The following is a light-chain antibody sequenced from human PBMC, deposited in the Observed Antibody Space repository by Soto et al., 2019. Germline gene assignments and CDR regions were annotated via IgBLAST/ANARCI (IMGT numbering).Light chain of an antibody. CDR2: GAS. Sequence: EIVLTQSPGTLFLSPGERATLSCRASQSVDSSYLAWYQQKPGQAPRLLIYGASSRATGIPDRFSGSGSGTDFTLTISRLEPEDFAVYYCQQFGSPFTFGPGTKVDIK. J-gene: IGKJ3*01. V-gene: IGKV3-20*01. CDR1: QSVDSSY. CDR3: QQFGSPFT.